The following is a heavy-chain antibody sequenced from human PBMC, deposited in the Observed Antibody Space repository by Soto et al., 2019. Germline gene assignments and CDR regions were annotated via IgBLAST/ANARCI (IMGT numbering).Heavy chain of an antibody. CDR2: IRNKAYTYAT. CDR3: IRPSMVATPYFFDY. D-gene: IGHD3-10*01. J-gene: IGHJ4*02. V-gene: IGHV3-72*01. Sequence: PGGSLRLSCAASGFTFSDHYMDWVRQAPGKGLEWVGRIRNKAYTYATEYAASVKGRFSISRDDSRNSLYLQMNSLKTEDTAVYYFIRPSMVATPYFFDYWGQGPPVTASS. CDR1: GFTFSDHY.